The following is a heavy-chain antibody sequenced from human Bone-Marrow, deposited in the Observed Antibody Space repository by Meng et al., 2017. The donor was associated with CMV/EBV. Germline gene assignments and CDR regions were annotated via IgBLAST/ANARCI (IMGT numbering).Heavy chain of an antibody. CDR1: GGSISSSSYY. CDR3: ARELGVVAALYGMDV. D-gene: IGHD2-15*01. V-gene: IGHV4-39*07. CDR2: IYYSGST. Sequence: SETLSLTCTVSGGSISSSSYYWGWIRQPPGKGLEWIGSIYYSGSTYYNPSLKSRVTISVDTSKNQFSLKLSSVTAADTAVYYCARELGVVAALYGMDVWGQGTTVAVSS. J-gene: IGHJ6*01.